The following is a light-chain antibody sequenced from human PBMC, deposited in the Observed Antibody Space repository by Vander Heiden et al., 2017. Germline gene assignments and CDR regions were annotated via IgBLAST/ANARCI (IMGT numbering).Light chain of an antibody. Sequence: QITQSLSSLSASVVDRLSFTCQARRYINNCLNWYHQKPGKAPKHRVYDGSHLESGVPSRFSGSGSGRDFTLTISGLQPEDIGTYYCQQFDYLPTFGPGTKVEI. CDR1: RYINNC. V-gene: IGKV1-33*01. CDR3: QQFDYLPT. CDR2: DGS. J-gene: IGKJ1*01.